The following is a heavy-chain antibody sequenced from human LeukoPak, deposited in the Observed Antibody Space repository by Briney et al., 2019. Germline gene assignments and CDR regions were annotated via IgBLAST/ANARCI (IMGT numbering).Heavy chain of an antibody. V-gene: IGHV4-4*07. CDR3: ARLYYYGSGSSD. Sequence: SETLSLTCTVSGGSISSYYWSWIRQPAGKGLDWIGRIYTSGSTNYNPSLKSRVTMSVDTSKNQFSLKLSSVTAAGTAVYYCARLYYYGSGSSDWGQGTLVTVSS. D-gene: IGHD3-10*01. J-gene: IGHJ4*02. CDR1: GGSISSYY. CDR2: IYTSGST.